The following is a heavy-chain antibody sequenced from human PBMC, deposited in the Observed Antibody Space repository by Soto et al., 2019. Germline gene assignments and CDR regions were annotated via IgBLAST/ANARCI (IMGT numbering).Heavy chain of an antibody. V-gene: IGHV4-61*01. J-gene: IGHJ4*02. CDR1: GGSVSSVNYY. Sequence: TLSLTCTVSGGSVSSVNYYWSWIRQPPGKGLEWIGHIYYSGSTNYNPSFKSRLTISIDTSKNQFPLKLASVTAADTAVYYCVRGTEPYSSGWYYFDCWGQGTLVTVSS. CDR2: IYYSGST. CDR3: VRGTEPYSSGWYYFDC. D-gene: IGHD6-19*01.